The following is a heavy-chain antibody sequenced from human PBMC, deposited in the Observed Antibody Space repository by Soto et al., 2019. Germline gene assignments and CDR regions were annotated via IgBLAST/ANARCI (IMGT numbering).Heavy chain of an antibody. CDR1: GGSISSYY. CDR2: FFHRGNT. J-gene: IGHJ4*02. CDR3: ARVRGYSGSYYFDY. V-gene: IGHV4-59*01. D-gene: IGHD1-26*01. Sequence: QVQLQESGPGLVQPSETLSLTCTVSGGSISSYYWSWIRQPPGKGLEWMGYFFHRGNTTFNPSLKRRVTLSVDTSKHQFALRLSSVTAADTAVYYCARVRGYSGSYYFDYWGLGTLVTVSS.